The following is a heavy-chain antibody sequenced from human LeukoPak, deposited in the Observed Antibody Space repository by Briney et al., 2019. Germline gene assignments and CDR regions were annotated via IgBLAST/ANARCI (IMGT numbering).Heavy chain of an antibody. J-gene: IGHJ6*02. CDR3: AREFAVGVVYVRFYYGMDV. V-gene: IGHV3-49*04. CDR1: GFNFGDYG. CDR2: IRSDANGGTP. Sequence: PGGSLRLSCTASGFNFGDYGLSWVRQAPGRGPEWIGVIRSDANGGTPEYAASVKGRFTISRDNAKSSVYLQMNSLRAEDTAVYSCAREFAVGVVYVRFYYGMDVWGQGTTVTVSS. D-gene: IGHD3-3*01.